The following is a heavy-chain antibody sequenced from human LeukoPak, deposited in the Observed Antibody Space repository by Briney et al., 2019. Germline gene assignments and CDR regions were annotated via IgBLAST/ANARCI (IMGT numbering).Heavy chain of an antibody. V-gene: IGHV3-30*01. CDR1: GFTFSSYA. CDR3: ARQHYDSSGYYKYNWFDP. D-gene: IGHD3-22*01. CDR2: ISYDGSNK. J-gene: IGHJ5*02. Sequence: GGSLRLSCAASGFTFSSYAMHWVRQAPGKGLEWVAVISYDGSNKYYADSVKGRFTISRDNSKNTLYLQMNSLRAEDTAVYYCARQHYDSSGYYKYNWFDPWGQGTLVTVSS.